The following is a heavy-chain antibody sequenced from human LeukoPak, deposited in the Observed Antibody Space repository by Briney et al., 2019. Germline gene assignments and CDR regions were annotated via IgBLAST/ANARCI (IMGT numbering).Heavy chain of an antibody. CDR1: GFTFSSYA. D-gene: IGHD2/OR15-2a*01. V-gene: IGHV3-23*01. CDR3: TFYSPVPDSIVSFDI. CDR2: ISGSGGST. Sequence: GGSLRLSCAASGFTFSSYAMSWVRQAPGKGLEWVSAISGSGGSTYYADSVKGRFTISRDNSKNTLYLQMNSLRAEDTAVYFCTFYSPVPDSIVSFDIWGQGTLVTVSS. J-gene: IGHJ3*02.